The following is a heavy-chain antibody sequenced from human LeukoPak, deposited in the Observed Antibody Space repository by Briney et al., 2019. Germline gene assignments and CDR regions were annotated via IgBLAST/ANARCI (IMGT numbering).Heavy chain of an antibody. D-gene: IGHD3-22*01. J-gene: IGHJ4*02. Sequence: GRSLRLSCAASGFTFSSYGMHWVRQAPGKGLEWVAVISYDGSNKYYADSVKGRFTISRDNSKNTLYLQMNSLRAEDTAVYYCAKDLYDSSPYWGQGTLVTVSS. CDR3: AKDLYDSSPY. CDR1: GFTFSSYG. V-gene: IGHV3-30*18. CDR2: ISYDGSNK.